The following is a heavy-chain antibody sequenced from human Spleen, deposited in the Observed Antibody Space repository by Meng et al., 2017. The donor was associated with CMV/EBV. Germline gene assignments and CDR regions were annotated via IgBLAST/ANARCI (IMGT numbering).Heavy chain of an antibody. V-gene: IGHV4-34*01. CDR1: GGSFSGYY. D-gene: IGHD5-18*01. J-gene: IGHJ6*02. CDR2: INHSGST. Sequence: GSLRLSCAVYGGSFSGYYWSWIRQPPGKGLEWIGEINHSGSTNYNPSLKSRVTISVDTSKNQFSLKLSSVTAADTAVYYCARGMIQLWLIHYYYGMDVWGQGTTVTVSS. CDR3: ARGMIQLWLIHYYYGMDV.